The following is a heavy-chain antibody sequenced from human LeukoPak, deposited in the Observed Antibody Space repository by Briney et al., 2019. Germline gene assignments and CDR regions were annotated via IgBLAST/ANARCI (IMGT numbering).Heavy chain of an antibody. D-gene: IGHD6-13*01. V-gene: IGHV3-48*01. Sequence: GGSLRLSCAASGFTSSSYSMNWVRQAPGKGLEWVSYISSSSSTIYYADSVKGRFTISRDNAKNSLYLQMNSLRAEDTAVYYCARDRPRGVAAAGFDYWGQGTLVTVSS. CDR2: ISSSSSTI. J-gene: IGHJ4*02. CDR3: ARDRPRGVAAAGFDY. CDR1: GFTSSSYS.